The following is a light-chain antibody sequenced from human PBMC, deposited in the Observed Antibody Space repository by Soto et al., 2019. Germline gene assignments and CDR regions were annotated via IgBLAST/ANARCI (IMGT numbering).Light chain of an antibody. CDR1: QSVSSSY. Sequence: EIVLTQSPGTLSLSPGERATLSCRASQSVSSSYLAWYQQKPGQAPRLLIYGASSRATGIPDRFSGSGSGTDFTLTISRLEPEEFAVSYCQQYGRSPGTFGQGTRLEIK. J-gene: IGKJ5*01. CDR3: QQYGRSPGT. V-gene: IGKV3-20*01. CDR2: GAS.